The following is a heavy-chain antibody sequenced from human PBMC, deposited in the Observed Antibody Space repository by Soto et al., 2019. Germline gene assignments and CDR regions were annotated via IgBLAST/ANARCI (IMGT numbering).Heavy chain of an antibody. J-gene: IGHJ6*02. Sequence: PGGSLRLSCAASGFTFSSYAMHWVRQAPGKGLEWVAVISYDGSNKYYADSVKGRFTISRDNSKNTLYLQMNSLRAEDTAVYYCARDFTVRGVRLGGMDVWGQGTTVTVSS. V-gene: IGHV3-30-3*01. D-gene: IGHD3-10*01. CDR1: GFTFSSYA. CDR3: ARDFTVRGVRLGGMDV. CDR2: ISYDGSNK.